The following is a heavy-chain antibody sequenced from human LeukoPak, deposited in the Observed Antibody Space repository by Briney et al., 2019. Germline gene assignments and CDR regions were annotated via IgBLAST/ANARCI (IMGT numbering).Heavy chain of an antibody. Sequence: ASVTVSCKASGGTFSSYAISWVRQAPGQGLEWMGGIIPIFGTANYAQKFQGRVTITADESTSTAYMELSSLRSEDTAVYYCARLGQNDILTGYYGTDIPLYYYYMDVWGKGTTVTISS. CDR2: IIPIFGTA. V-gene: IGHV1-69*13. CDR1: GGTFSSYA. CDR3: ARLGQNDILTGYYGTDIPLYYYYMDV. J-gene: IGHJ6*03. D-gene: IGHD3-9*01.